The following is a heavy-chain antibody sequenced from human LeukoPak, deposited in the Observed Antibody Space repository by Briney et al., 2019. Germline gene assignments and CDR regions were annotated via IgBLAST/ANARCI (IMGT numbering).Heavy chain of an antibody. Sequence: SETLSLTCTVSGYSISTGYYWGCIRQPPGKGLEWIGSIYHSGNTYYNPSLKSRVTISVDTSKNQFSLKLSSVTAADTAVYYCARGGMVKGRRVYFDYWGQGTLVTVSS. CDR1: GYSISTGYY. CDR3: ARGGMVKGRRVYFDY. V-gene: IGHV4-38-2*02. J-gene: IGHJ4*02. D-gene: IGHD5-18*01. CDR2: IYHSGNT.